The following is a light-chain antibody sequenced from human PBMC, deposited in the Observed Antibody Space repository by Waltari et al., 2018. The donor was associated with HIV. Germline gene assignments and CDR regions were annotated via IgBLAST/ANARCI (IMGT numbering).Light chain of an antibody. Sequence: HSALTQPASVSGSPGQSITISCTGTSSDIGGYKYVSWYQQQPGKAPKLMISEVSNRPSVVSNRFSGSKSGNTASLTISGLQAEDEADYYCSSYTTSSTWGFGGGTKLTVL. J-gene: IGLJ3*02. V-gene: IGLV2-14*01. CDR2: EVS. CDR3: SSYTTSSTWG. CDR1: SSDIGGYKY.